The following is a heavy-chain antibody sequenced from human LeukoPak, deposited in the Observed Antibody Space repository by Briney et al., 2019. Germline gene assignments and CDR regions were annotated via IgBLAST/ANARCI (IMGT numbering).Heavy chain of an antibody. CDR3: ASETGTYGGDAFDI. J-gene: IGHJ3*02. D-gene: IGHD1-1*01. CDR2: INPSGGST. Sequence: ASVKVSCKASGYTLTSYYMHWVRQAPGQGLEWMGIINPSGGSTSYAQKFQGRVTMTRDTSISTAYMELSRLRSDDTAVYYCASETGTYGGDAFDIWGQGTMVTVSS. V-gene: IGHV1-46*01. CDR1: GYTLTSYY.